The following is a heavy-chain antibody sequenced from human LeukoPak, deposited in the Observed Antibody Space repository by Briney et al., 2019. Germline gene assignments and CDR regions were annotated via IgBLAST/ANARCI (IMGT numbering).Heavy chain of an antibody. CDR2: INHSGST. CDR3: ARGLPSSYYYYYMDV. D-gene: IGHD6-19*01. V-gene: IGHV4-34*01. Sequence: PSETLSLTCAVYGGSFSGYYWSWTRQPPGKGLEWIGEINHSGSTNYNPSLKSRVTISVDTSKNQFSLKLSSVTAADTAVYYCARGLPSSYYYYYMDVWGKGTTVTVSS. J-gene: IGHJ6*03. CDR1: GGSFSGYY.